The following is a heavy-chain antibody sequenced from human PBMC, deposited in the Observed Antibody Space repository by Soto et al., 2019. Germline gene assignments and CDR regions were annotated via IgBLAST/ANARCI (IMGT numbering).Heavy chain of an antibody. J-gene: IGHJ3*02. CDR3: ARHLGYCSGGSCYVDAFDI. CDR1: GGSISSYY. V-gene: IGHV4-59*08. Sequence: QVQLQESGPGLVKPSETLSLTCTVSGGSISSYYWSWIRQPPGKGLEWIGYIYYSGSTNYNPSLKSRVTISVDTSKNQFCLKLSSVTAADTAVYYCARHLGYCSGGSCYVDAFDIWGQGTMVTVSS. D-gene: IGHD2-15*01. CDR2: IYYSGST.